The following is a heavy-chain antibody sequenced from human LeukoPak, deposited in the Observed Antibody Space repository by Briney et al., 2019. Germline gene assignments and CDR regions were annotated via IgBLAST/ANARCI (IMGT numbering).Heavy chain of an antibody. V-gene: IGHV3-15*01. CDR3: TTGFGDY. CDR2: IKSKTGGGTT. CDR1: GFTFSNAW. D-gene: IGHD3-16*01. Sequence: PGGSLRLSCAASGFTFSNAWMSWVRQAPGKGLEWVGRIKSKTGGGTTDYAAPVKGRFTISRDDSKNTLYLQMNSLKTEDTAVYYCTTGFGDYWGQGTLVTVSS. J-gene: IGHJ4*02.